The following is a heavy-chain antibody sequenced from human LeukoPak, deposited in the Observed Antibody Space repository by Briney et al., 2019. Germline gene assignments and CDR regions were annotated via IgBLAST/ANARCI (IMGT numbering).Heavy chain of an antibody. Sequence: SETLSLTCSVSGASASSYYWTWIPQPAGKGLEWIGRISSSGSTNYNPSLKSRVTMSVDTSENQFSLKLSSVTAADTAVYYCAREGRSTTDAYWGQGTLVTVSS. CDR3: AREGRSTTDAY. J-gene: IGHJ4*02. CDR1: GASASSYY. D-gene: IGHD1-14*01. CDR2: ISSSGST. V-gene: IGHV4-4*07.